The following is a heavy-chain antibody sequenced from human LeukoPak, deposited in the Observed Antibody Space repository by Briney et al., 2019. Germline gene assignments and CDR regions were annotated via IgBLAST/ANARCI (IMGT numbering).Heavy chain of an antibody. J-gene: IGHJ4*02. CDR2: ISYSGST. Sequence: PSETLSLTCTVSGGPITTYYWSWIRQPPGKGLEWIGYISYSGSTNYSPSLKSRVTMSLDTSKNQFSLKLSSVTAADTAVYYCASPSLWPASGPPFDYWGQGTLVTVSS. CDR1: GGPITTYY. V-gene: IGHV4-59*08. CDR3: ASPSLWPASGPPFDY.